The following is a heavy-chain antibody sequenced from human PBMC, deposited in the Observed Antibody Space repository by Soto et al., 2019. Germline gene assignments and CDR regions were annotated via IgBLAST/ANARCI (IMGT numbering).Heavy chain of an antibody. CDR3: ARFDYGDSNWFDP. CDR2: IYYSGST. D-gene: IGHD4-17*01. Sequence: QVQLQESGPGLVKPSQTLSLTCTVSGGSISSGGYYWSWIRQHPGKGLEWIGYIYYSGSTYYNPSLQSRVXXSXDXXKNQFSLKLSSVTAADTAVYYCARFDYGDSNWFDPWGQGTLVTVSS. J-gene: IGHJ5*02. V-gene: IGHV4-31*03. CDR1: GGSISSGGYY.